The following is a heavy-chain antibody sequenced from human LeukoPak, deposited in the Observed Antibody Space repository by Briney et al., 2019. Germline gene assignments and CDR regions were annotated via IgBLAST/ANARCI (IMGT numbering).Heavy chain of an antibody. V-gene: IGHV3-11*04. D-gene: IGHD7-27*01. Sequence: GGSLRLSCAASGFTVSSNYMSWVRQAPGKGLEWVSNIGGTGVGSGSGVYYADSVRGRFTISRDDAKNSLFLQMNSLRVDDTAFYYCARDDKWGFDYWGQGALVTVSS. CDR1: GFTVSSNY. CDR3: ARDDKWGFDY. CDR2: IGGTGVGSGSGV. J-gene: IGHJ4*02.